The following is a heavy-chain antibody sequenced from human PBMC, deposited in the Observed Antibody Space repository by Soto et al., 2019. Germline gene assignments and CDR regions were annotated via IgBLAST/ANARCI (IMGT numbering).Heavy chain of an antibody. J-gene: IGHJ4*02. D-gene: IGHD4-17*01. V-gene: IGHV1-69*02. Sequence: QVQLVQSGAEVKKPGSSVKVSCKASGGTFSSYTISWVRQAPGQGLEWKGRINPILGIANYAQKFQGRVTITPDKSTRTAYMELSSLRSEDTAVYYCARGNYGDYVSLGYWGQGTLVTVSS. CDR3: ARGNYGDYVSLGY. CDR2: INPILGIA. CDR1: GGTFSSYT.